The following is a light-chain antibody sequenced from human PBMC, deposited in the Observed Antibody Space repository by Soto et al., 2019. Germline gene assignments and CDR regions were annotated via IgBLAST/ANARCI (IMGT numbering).Light chain of an antibody. V-gene: IGKV3-15*01. J-gene: IGKJ4*01. CDR1: QGIGDT. Sequence: EIVLTQSPGTLSLSPGDRATLSCRASQGIGDTLAWYQQKPGQTPRLLIYDTSIRATGVPARFSGSRSGAEFTLTISSLQSEDFAVYYCQHYVNWPLTFGGGTKVDI. CDR2: DTS. CDR3: QHYVNWPLT.